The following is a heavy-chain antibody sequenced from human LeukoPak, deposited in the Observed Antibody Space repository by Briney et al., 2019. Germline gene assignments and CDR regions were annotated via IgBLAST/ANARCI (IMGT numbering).Heavy chain of an antibody. CDR1: GGSFSGYY. V-gene: IGHV4-34*01. Sequence: SSETLSLTCAVYGGSFSGYYWSWIRQPPGKGLEWIGEINHSGSTNYNPSLKSRVTISVDTSKNQFSLKLSSVTAADTAVYYCARGRRRQHFDYWGQGTLVTVSS. CDR2: INHSGST. D-gene: IGHD6-13*01. CDR3: ARGRRRQHFDY. J-gene: IGHJ4*02.